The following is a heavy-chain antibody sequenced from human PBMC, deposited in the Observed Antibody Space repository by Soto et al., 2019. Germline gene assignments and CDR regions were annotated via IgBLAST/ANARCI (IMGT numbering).Heavy chain of an antibody. CDR1: GGSISSYY. D-gene: IGHD2-2*01. Sequence: ASETLSLTCTVSGGSISSYYWSWIRQPPGKGLEWIGYIYYSGSTNYNPSLKSRVTISVDTSKNQFSLKLSSVTAADTAVYYCARRYCSSTSCPYYFDYWGQGTLVTVSS. CDR3: ARRYCSSTSCPYYFDY. CDR2: IYYSGST. V-gene: IGHV4-59*08. J-gene: IGHJ4*02.